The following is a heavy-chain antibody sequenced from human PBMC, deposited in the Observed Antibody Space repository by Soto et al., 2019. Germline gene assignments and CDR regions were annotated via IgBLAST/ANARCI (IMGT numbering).Heavy chain of an antibody. CDR3: ARQPGYCSSTSCYAKYYYYGMDV. Sequence: QVQLVQSGAEVKKPGSSVKVSCKASGGTFSSYAISWVRQAPGQGLEWMGGIIPIFGTANYAQKFQGRVRITADESTSTAYMELSSLRSEYTAVYYCARQPGYCSSTSCYAKYYYYGMDVWGQGTTVTVSS. J-gene: IGHJ6*02. CDR1: GGTFSSYA. CDR2: IIPIFGTA. V-gene: IGHV1-69*01. D-gene: IGHD2-2*01.